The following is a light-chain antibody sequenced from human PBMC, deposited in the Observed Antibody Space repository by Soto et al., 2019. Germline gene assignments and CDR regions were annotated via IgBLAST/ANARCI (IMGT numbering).Light chain of an antibody. V-gene: IGKV3-20*01. CDR3: QRYGDSPT. J-gene: IGKJ4*01. CDR2: DVS. CDR1: QSVTSKY. Sequence: IVLTQSPGTLSLSPGERATLSCRASQSVTSKYLAWFQLKPGQAPRLLLYDVSTRATGFPDRFSGSGSGTDFTLTISRLEPEDFAVYYCQRYGDSPTFGGGTKVEIK.